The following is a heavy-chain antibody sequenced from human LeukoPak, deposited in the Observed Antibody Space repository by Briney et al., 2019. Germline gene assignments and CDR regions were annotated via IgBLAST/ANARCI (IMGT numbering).Heavy chain of an antibody. CDR1: GYTFTSYY. CDR2: INPSGGST. CDR3: ARDHPDSSGWYVGYNWFDP. D-gene: IGHD6-19*01. J-gene: IGHJ5*02. Sequence: ASVKVSCKASGYTFTSYYMHWVRQAPGQGLEWMGIINPSGGSTSYAQNFQGRVTMTRDTSTSTVYMELSSLRSEDTAVYYCARDHPDSSGWYVGYNWFDPWGQGTLVTVSS. V-gene: IGHV1-46*01.